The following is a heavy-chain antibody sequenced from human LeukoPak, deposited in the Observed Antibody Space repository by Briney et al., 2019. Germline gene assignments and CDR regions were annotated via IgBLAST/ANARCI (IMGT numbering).Heavy chain of an antibody. D-gene: IGHD3-3*01. CDR3: AATRYDFWSGYPY. CDR2: IYNDGGT. Sequence: SGGSLRLSCAASGFTVSGNFMTWVRQAPGKGLEWVSVIYNDGGTYYADSARGRFIISRDNSKNRLYLQMNSLRAEDTAVYYCAATRYDFWSGYPYWGQGALVTVPS. V-gene: IGHV3-66*02. J-gene: IGHJ4*02. CDR1: GFTVSGNF.